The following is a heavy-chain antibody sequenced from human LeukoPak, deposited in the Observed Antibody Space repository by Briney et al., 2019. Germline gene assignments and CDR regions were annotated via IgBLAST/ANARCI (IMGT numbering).Heavy chain of an antibody. Sequence: SETLSLTCTVSGGSISSGSYYWSWIRQPAGKGLEWIGRIYTSGSTNYNPSLKSRVTISVDTSKNQFSLKLSSVTAADTAVYYCATQYGGYTYYFDYWGQGTLVTVSS. CDR1: GGSISSGSYY. D-gene: IGHD5-12*01. V-gene: IGHV4-61*02. J-gene: IGHJ4*02. CDR2: IYTSGST. CDR3: ATQYGGYTYYFDY.